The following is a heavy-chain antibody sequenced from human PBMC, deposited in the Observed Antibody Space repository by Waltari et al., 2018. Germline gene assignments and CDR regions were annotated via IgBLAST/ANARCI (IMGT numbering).Heavy chain of an antibody. J-gene: IGHJ4*02. D-gene: IGHD2-21*02. CDR3: ARGVTTVEY. Sequence: EVQLVESGGGLVQPGGSLSRSCSGSGFTFTSHWMSWVRQAPGKGPEWVASIKQDGSEKYYVDSMKGRFTISRDNAKNSLSLQMDSLRAEDTAVYFCARGVTTVEYWGQGTLVTVSS. CDR1: GFTFTSHW. V-gene: IGHV3-7*04. CDR2: IKQDGSEK.